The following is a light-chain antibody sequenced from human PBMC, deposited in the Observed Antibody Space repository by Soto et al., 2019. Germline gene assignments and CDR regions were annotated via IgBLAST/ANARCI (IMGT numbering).Light chain of an antibody. V-gene: IGLV4-60*02. J-gene: IGLJ3*02. CDR2: LEGSGSY. CDR1: SGHSSYI. CDR3: ETWDSKSWV. Sequence: QSVLTQSSSASASLGSSVKLTCTLSSGHSSYIIAWHQQQPGKAPRYLMKLEGSGSYNKGSGVPDRFSGSSSGADRYLTISNLQFEDEADYYCETWDSKSWVFGGGTQLTVL.